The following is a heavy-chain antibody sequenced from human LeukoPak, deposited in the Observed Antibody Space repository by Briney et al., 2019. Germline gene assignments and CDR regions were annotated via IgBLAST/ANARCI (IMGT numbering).Heavy chain of an antibody. CDR3: ARPYTSWGLDSSGYYWAD. CDR1: GFSFSSNG. Sequence: GGSLRLSCVASGFSFSSNGMSWVRRAPGKGLEWVSSITGSSGSIYYGDSVKGRFTISRDNSQNTLYLQMNSLGAEDTALYYCARPYTSWGLDSSGYYWADWGLGTLVTVSS. D-gene: IGHD3-22*01. CDR2: ITGSSGSI. V-gene: IGHV3-23*01. J-gene: IGHJ4*02.